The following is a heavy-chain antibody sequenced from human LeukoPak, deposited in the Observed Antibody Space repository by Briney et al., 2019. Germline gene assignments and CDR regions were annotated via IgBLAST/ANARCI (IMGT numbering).Heavy chain of an antibody. D-gene: IGHD6-13*01. CDR2: IYHSGST. V-gene: IGHV4-38-2*01. CDR1: GYSISSGYY. CDR3: ARQSVAAAGDFDY. Sequence: SETLSHTCAVSGYSISSGYYGGWNRQPPGKGGEWIGSIYHSGSTYYNPWHKSRVTISVDTSKNQFSLKLSSVTAAYTAVYYCARQSVAAAGDFDYWGQGTLVTVSS. J-gene: IGHJ4*02.